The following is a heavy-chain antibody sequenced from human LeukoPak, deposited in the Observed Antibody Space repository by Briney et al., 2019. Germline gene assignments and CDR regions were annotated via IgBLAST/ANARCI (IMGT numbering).Heavy chain of an antibody. V-gene: IGHV3-23*01. CDR3: AKTNGYYSD. J-gene: IGHJ4*02. CDR2: ISGSGGTT. CDR1: GFTSSNYG. D-gene: IGHD3-22*01. Sequence: GGSLRLSCAASGFTSSNYGMNWVRQAPGKGLEWVSGISGSGGTTYYADSVKGRFTISRDNSKNSLSLQVSSLRAEDTAVYYCAKTNGYYSDWGQGTLVTVSS.